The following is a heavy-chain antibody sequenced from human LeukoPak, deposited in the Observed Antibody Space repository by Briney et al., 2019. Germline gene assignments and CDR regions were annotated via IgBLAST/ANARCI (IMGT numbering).Heavy chain of an antibody. CDR1: GGSISSSSYY. CDR3: AGSYYYGSGSYYTPLFDY. V-gene: IGHV4-39*07. CDR2: IYYSGST. Sequence: SETLSLTCTVSGGSISSSSYYWGWIRQPPGKGLEWIGSIYYSGSTNYNPSLKSRVTISVDTSKNQFSLKLSSVTAADTAVYYCAGSYYYGSGSYYTPLFDYWGQGTLVTVSS. D-gene: IGHD3-10*01. J-gene: IGHJ4*02.